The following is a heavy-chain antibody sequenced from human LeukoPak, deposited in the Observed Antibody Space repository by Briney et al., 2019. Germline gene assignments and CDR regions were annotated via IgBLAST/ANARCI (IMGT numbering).Heavy chain of an antibody. CDR3: ARVHDTSGYYYMLDY. V-gene: IGHV4-59*01. Sequence: SETLSLTCTVSGGSISSYYWSWLRQPPGKGLEWIGYIYYSGSTNYNPSLKSRVTISVDTSKNQFSLKLSSVTAADTAVYYCARVHDTSGYYYMLDYWGQGTLVTVSS. J-gene: IGHJ4*02. CDR2: IYYSGST. D-gene: IGHD3-22*01. CDR1: GGSISSYY.